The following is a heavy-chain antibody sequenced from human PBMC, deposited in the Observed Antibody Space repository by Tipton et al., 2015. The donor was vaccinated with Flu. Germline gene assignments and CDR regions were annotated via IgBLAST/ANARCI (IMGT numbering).Heavy chain of an antibody. V-gene: IGHV4-38-2*01. J-gene: IGHJ4*02. Sequence: TLSLTCAVSGDSISSDYYWGWIRQFPGKGLEWIGTVSRTGSPIYNPSLKSRVTISVDTSKNQFFLRLNSVTAADTAVYYCARRSSDYGGNCFDYWGQGTLVTVSS. CDR3: ARRSSDYGGNCFDY. CDR1: GDSISSDYY. D-gene: IGHD4-23*01. CDR2: VSRTGSP.